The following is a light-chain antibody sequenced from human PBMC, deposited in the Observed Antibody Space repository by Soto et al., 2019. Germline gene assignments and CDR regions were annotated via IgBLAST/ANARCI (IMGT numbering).Light chain of an antibody. CDR3: QQRSNWPIT. J-gene: IGKJ5*01. CDR2: DAS. Sequence: EIVLTQSPGTLSLSPGERATLSCRAGQSVSSYLAWYQQKPGQAPRLLIYDASNRATGIPARFSGSGSGTDFTLTISSLEPEDFAVYYCQQRSNWPITFGQGTRLEIK. V-gene: IGKV3-11*01. CDR1: QSVSSY.